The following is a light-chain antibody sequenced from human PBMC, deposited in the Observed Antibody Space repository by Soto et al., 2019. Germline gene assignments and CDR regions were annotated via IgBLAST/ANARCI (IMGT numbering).Light chain of an antibody. CDR1: SSDVGAYNL. CDR3: CSYAGRSIYV. Sequence: QSVLTQPASVSGSPGQSITVSCTGTSSDVGAYNLVSWYQHHPGKAPKLIIYEGNKRPSGVSTRFSGSKSANTASPTISGLQAEDEGDYYCCSYAGRSIYVLGTGTKVTVL. J-gene: IGLJ1*01. V-gene: IGLV2-23*01. CDR2: EGN.